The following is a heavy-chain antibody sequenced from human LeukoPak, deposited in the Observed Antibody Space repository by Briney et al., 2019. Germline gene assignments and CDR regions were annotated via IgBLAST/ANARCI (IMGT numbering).Heavy chain of an antibody. D-gene: IGHD2-2*01. V-gene: IGHV3-21*01. J-gene: IGHJ5*02. Sequence: GGSLRLSCAASGFTFSSYSMNWVRQAPGKGLEWVSPISSSSSYIYYADSVKGRFTISRDNAKNSLYLQMNSLRAEDTAVYYCARAPRPEYRLLSIIWFDPWGQGTLVTVPS. CDR2: ISSSSSYI. CDR1: GFTFSSYS. CDR3: ARAPRPEYRLLSIIWFDP.